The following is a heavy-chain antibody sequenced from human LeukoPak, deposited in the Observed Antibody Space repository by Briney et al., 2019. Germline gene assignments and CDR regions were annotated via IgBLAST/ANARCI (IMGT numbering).Heavy chain of an antibody. CDR2: IIPIFGTA. V-gene: IGHV1-69*05. J-gene: IGHJ4*02. CDR3: ARGVSGFGELLYYFDY. D-gene: IGHD3-10*01. CDR1: GGTFSSYA. Sequence: SVKVSCKASGGTFSSYAISWVRQAPGQGLEWMGRIIPIFGTANYAQKFQGRVTITTDESTSTAYMELSSLRSEDTVVYYCARGVSGFGELLYYFDYWGQGTLVTVSS.